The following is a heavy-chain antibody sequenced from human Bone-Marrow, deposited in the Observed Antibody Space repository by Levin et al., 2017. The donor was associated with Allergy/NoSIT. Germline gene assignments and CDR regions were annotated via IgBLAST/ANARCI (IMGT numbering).Heavy chain of an antibody. D-gene: IGHD4-17*01. V-gene: IGHV3-21*01. CDR1: GFTFSSYS. J-gene: IGHJ4*02. CDR3: ARDGKRLREVTTRWGYFDY. Sequence: PGGSLRLSCAASGFTFSSYSMNWVRQAPGKGLEWVSSISSSSSYIYYADSVKGRFTISRDNAKNSLYLQMNSLRAGDTAVYYCARDGKRLREVTTRWGYFDYWGQGTLVTVSS. CDR2: ISSSSSYI.